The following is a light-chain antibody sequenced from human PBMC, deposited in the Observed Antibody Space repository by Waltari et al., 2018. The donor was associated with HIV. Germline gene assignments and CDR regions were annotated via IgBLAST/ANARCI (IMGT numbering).Light chain of an antibody. Sequence: SYELTQPPSVSVSPGQTASNTCSGDKLGDKYACWYQQKPGQSPGLVIYQDSKRPSGIPERFSGSNSGNTATLTISGTQAMDEADYYCQAWDSSTVVFGGGTKLTVL. V-gene: IGLV3-1*01. CDR3: QAWDSSTVV. CDR1: KLGDKY. CDR2: QDS. J-gene: IGLJ2*01.